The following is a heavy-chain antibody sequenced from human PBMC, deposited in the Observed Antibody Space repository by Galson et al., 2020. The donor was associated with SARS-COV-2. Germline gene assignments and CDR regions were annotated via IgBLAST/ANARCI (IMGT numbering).Heavy chain of an antibody. D-gene: IGHD3-10*01. CDR1: GDSISNNNYV. J-gene: IGHJ5*02. Sequence: ASETLSLTCSVSGDSISNNNYVSSWIRQAPGKGLEWIGYTYYSGTTYYNPSLKSRVTISIDTSKKQFSLRLTSVTAADTAVYYCARGTRGFGELSSVWFDTWGQGNLVTVSS. CDR3: ARGTRGFGELSSVWFDT. V-gene: IGHV4-39*07. CDR2: TYYSGTT.